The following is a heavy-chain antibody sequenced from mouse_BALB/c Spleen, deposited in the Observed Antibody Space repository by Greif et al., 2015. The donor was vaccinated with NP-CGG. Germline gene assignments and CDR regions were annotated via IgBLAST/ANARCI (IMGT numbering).Heavy chain of an antibody. CDR3: ARPDYGYFDV. CDR2: INSNGGST. J-gene: IGHJ1*01. Sequence: EVKLVESGGGLVKLGGSLKLSCAASGFTFSSYYMSWVRQTPEKRLELVAAINSNGGSTYYPDTVKGRFTISRDNAKNTLYLQMSSLKSEDTALYYCARPDYGYFDVWGAGTTVTVSS. V-gene: IGHV5-6-2*01. CDR1: GFTFSSYY.